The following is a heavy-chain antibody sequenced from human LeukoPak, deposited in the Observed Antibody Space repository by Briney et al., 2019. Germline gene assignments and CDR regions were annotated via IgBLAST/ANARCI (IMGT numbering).Heavy chain of an antibody. CDR2: INPNSGGT. CDR3: ARAFSRAIGLPGAFDI. J-gene: IGHJ3*02. D-gene: IGHD2-2*01. Sequence: ASVKVSCKASGYTFTGYYMHWVRQAPGLGLEWMGWINPNSGGTNYAQKFQGRVTMTRDTSISTAYMELSRLRSDDTAVYYCARAFSRAIGLPGAFDIWGQGTMVTVSS. V-gene: IGHV1-2*02. CDR1: GYTFTGYY.